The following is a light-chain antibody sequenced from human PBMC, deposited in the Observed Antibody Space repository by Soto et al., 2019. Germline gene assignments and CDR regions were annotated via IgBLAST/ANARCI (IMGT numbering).Light chain of an antibody. CDR1: SSDVGAYNY. Sequence: QSALTQPASVSGSPGQSITISCTGTSSDVGAYNYVSWYQQHAGKVPKLMIYDVSNRPSGVSDRFSGSKSGNTASLTISGPQAEDDADHYCTSYTSSSTLVFGGGTKPTVL. J-gene: IGLJ2*01. CDR2: DVS. V-gene: IGLV2-14*01. CDR3: TSYTSSSTLV.